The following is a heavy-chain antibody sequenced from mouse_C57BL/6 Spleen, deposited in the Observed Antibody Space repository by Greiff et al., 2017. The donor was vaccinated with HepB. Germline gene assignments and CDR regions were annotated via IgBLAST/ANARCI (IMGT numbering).Heavy chain of an antibody. CDR3: ASSRRDGYYGY. D-gene: IGHD2-3*01. CDR1: GYAFSSSW. J-gene: IGHJ2*01. CDR2: IYPGDGDT. V-gene: IGHV1-82*01. Sequence: QVQLKESGPELVKPGASVKISCKASGYAFSSSWMNWVKQRPGKGLEWIGRIYPGDGDTNYNGKFKGKATLTADKSSSIAYMQLSSLTSEDSAVYFCASSRRDGYYGYWGQGTTLTVSS.